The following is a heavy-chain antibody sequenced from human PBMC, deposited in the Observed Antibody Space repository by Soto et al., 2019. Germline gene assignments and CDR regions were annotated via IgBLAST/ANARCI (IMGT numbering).Heavy chain of an antibody. D-gene: IGHD6-19*01. CDR2: IDGRGDTR. Sequence: GGSLRLSCAASGFTFSSSAMSWVRQAPGKGLEWVSAIDGRGDTRYYADSVKGRFTISRDNSRNTLYLQINSLRADDTAVYFCAKVQQWTHFDYWGQGSLVTVSS. CDR1: GFTFSSSA. J-gene: IGHJ4*02. V-gene: IGHV3-23*01. CDR3: AKVQQWTHFDY.